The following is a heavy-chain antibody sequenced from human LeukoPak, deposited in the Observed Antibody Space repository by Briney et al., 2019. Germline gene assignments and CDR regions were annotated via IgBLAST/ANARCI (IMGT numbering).Heavy chain of an antibody. Sequence: GESLKISCKVSGYSFPSYWITWVRQVPGKGLEWMGRIDPSDSYTNYSPSFQGHVTISADKSISTAYLQWSSLKASDTAMYYCARRPHYYGSGSYYDYWGQGTLVTVSS. V-gene: IGHV5-10-1*01. J-gene: IGHJ4*02. CDR2: IDPSDSYT. CDR1: GYSFPSYW. CDR3: ARRPHYYGSGSYYDY. D-gene: IGHD3-10*01.